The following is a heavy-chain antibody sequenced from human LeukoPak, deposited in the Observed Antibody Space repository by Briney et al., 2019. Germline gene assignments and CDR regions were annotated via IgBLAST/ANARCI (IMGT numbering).Heavy chain of an antibody. V-gene: IGHV4-39*01. D-gene: IGHD2-15*01. CDR3: ARTPGYCGGDSCSWDY. Sequence: PSETLSLTCTVSGGSISSSHYYWGWIRQPPGKGLEWIGNIYYNDRTYYSPSPKSRVTISVDTSKNQFSLKLSSVTAADTAVYYCARTPGYCGGDSCSWDYWGQGSLVTVSS. CDR1: GGSISSSHYY. CDR2: IYYNDRT. J-gene: IGHJ4*02.